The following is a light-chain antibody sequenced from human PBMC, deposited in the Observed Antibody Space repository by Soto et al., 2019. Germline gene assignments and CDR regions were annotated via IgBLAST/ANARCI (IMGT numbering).Light chain of an antibody. Sequence: QSALTQPRSVSGSPGQSVTISCTGTSSDVGGYNYVSWYQQHPGKAPKLMIYDVNKRPSGVPDRFSGSKSGNTASLTISGLQAEDEAEYYCCSYAGSYTVVFGGGTKVTVL. CDR3: CSYAGSYTVV. CDR1: SSDVGGYNY. V-gene: IGLV2-11*01. CDR2: DVN. J-gene: IGLJ2*01.